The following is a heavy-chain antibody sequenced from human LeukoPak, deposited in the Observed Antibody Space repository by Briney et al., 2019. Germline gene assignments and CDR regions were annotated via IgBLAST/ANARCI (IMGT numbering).Heavy chain of an antibody. D-gene: IGHD3-22*01. CDR2: IYHSGST. V-gene: IGHV4-30-2*01. Sequence: SETLSLTCAVSGGSISSGGYSWSWIRQPPGKGLEWIGYIYHSGSTYYNPSLKSRVTISVDRSKNQFSLKLGSVTAADTAVYYCAREIVGGGFDYWGQGTLVTVSS. CDR1: GGSISSGGYS. J-gene: IGHJ4*02. CDR3: AREIVGGGFDY.